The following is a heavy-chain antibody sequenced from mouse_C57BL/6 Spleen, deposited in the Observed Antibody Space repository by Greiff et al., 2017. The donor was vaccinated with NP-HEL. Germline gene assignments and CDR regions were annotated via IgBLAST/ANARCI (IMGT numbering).Heavy chain of an antibody. Sequence: EVKLVESGGGLVKPGGSLKLSCAASGFTFSSYAMSWVRQTPEKRLEWVATISDGGSYTYYPDNVKGRFTISRDNAKNNLYLQMSHLKSEDTAMYYCAREELGLDWYFDVWGTGTTVTVSS. J-gene: IGHJ1*03. D-gene: IGHD4-1*01. V-gene: IGHV5-4*01. CDR3: AREELGLDWYFDV. CDR1: GFTFSSYA. CDR2: ISDGGSYT.